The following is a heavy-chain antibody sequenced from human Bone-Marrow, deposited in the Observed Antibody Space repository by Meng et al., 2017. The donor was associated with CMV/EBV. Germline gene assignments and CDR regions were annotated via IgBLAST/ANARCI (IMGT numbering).Heavy chain of an antibody. D-gene: IGHD3-3*01. CDR3: ARGSYDFWSGYRAGWFDP. Sequence: GGSLRLSCAASGFTFSSYWMHWVRQAPGKGLVWVSRINSDGSSTSYADSVKGRFTISRDNAKNTLYLQMNSLRAEDTAVYYCARGSYDFWSGYRAGWFDPWGQGTLVNVDS. V-gene: IGHV3-74*01. CDR2: INSDGSST. CDR1: GFTFSSYW. J-gene: IGHJ5*02.